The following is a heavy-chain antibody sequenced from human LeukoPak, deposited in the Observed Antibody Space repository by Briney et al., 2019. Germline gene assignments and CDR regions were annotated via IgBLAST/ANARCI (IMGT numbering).Heavy chain of an antibody. Sequence: SETLSLTCAVSGDSMTSNNWWSWVRQPPGKGLEWIGDIYHIGRTNYNPSLKSRVTISVDKSKKQFSLKLDSVTAADTAVYYCARGTEADGTFMFDFWGQGTLVTVSS. V-gene: IGHV4-4*02. J-gene: IGHJ4*02. CDR1: GDSMTSNNW. CDR3: ARGTEADGTFMFDF. CDR2: IYHIGRT. D-gene: IGHD5-24*01.